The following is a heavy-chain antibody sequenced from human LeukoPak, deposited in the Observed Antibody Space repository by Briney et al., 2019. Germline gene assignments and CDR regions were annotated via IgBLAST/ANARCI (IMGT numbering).Heavy chain of an antibody. V-gene: IGHV1-69*05. Sequence: SVKVSCKASGGTFISYAISWVRQAPGQGLEWMGGIIPIFGTANYAQKFQGRVTITTDESTSTAYMELSSLRSEDTAVYYCARSTWTTAAAFDIWGQGTMVTVSS. CDR2: IIPIFGTA. D-gene: IGHD4-17*01. CDR1: GGTFISYA. CDR3: ARSTWTTAAAFDI. J-gene: IGHJ3*02.